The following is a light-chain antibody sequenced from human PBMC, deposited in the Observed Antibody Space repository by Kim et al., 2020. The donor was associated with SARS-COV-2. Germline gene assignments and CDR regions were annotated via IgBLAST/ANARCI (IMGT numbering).Light chain of an antibody. J-gene: IGKJ2*01. CDR3: QQYNDWPYT. CDR2: GAS. Sequence: SVSPGEGATPSCRASQSVSSKLAWYQQKPGQAPRLLIYGASTRATGIPARFSGGGSGTEFTLTISILQSEDFAVYYCQQYNDWPYTFGQGTKLEI. V-gene: IGKV3-15*01. CDR1: QSVSSK.